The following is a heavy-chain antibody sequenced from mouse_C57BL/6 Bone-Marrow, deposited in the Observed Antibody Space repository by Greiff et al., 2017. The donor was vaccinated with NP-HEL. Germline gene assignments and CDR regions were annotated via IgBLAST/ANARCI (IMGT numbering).Heavy chain of an antibody. CDR3: ARSITGSGLYAMDY. D-gene: IGHD4-1*01. CDR1: GYSFTDYY. V-gene: IGHV1-39*01. CDR2: INPNYGST. Sequence: EVQLVESGPELVKPGASVKISCKASGYSFTDYYMNWVKQSHGKSLEWIGVINPNYGSTSYNQKFKGKATLTVDKSSSTAYMQLNSLTSEDSAVYYCARSITGSGLYAMDYWGQGTSVTVSS. J-gene: IGHJ4*01.